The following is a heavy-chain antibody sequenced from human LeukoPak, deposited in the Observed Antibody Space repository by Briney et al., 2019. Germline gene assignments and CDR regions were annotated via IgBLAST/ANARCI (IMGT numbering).Heavy chain of an antibody. CDR1: GYTFTSYG. V-gene: IGHV1-18*01. J-gene: IGHJ6*02. Sequence: ASVKVSCKASGYTFTSYGISWVRQAPGQGLEWMGWISAYNGNTNYAQKLQGRVTMTTDTSTSTAYMELRSLRSDDTAVYYCARVDHSGSYDTVADYGMDVWGQGTTVTVSS. D-gene: IGHD1-26*01. CDR2: ISAYNGNT. CDR3: ARVDHSGSYDTVADYGMDV.